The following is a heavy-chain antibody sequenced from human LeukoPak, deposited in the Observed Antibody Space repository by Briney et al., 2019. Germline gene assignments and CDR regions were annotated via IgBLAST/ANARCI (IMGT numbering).Heavy chain of an antibody. J-gene: IGHJ4*02. D-gene: IGHD5-18*01. V-gene: IGHV4-4*02. CDR1: SGSISNSNW. CDR2: IYHSGST. CDR3: ARDIDGYGYSFDY. Sequence: SGTLSLTCAVSSGSISNSNWWSWIRQLPGKGLEWIGEIYHSGSTNYNPSLKSRVTISVDKSKNQFSLKLSSVTAADTAVYYCARDIDGYGYSFDYWGQGTLITVSS.